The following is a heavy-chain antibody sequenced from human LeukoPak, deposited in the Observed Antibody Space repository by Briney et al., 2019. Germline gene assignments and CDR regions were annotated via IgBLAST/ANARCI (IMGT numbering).Heavy chain of an antibody. J-gene: IGHJ4*02. CDR2: MKQDGSET. CDR3: VRGPHTIMVTE. CDR1: GFTFSNAW. Sequence: PGGSLRLSCAASGFTFSNAWMSWVRQAPGKGVEWVANMKQDGSETHYADSVKGRFTISRDNAKNSLYLQMNSLRVEDTAVYYCVRGPHTIMVTEWGQGTLVTVSS. V-gene: IGHV3-7*03. D-gene: IGHD5-18*01.